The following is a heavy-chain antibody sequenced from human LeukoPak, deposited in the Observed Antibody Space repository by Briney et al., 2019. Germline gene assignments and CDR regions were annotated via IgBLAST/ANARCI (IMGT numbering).Heavy chain of an antibody. CDR1: GFTFSSYS. V-gene: IGHV3-21*01. D-gene: IGHD3-16*01. Sequence: GGSLRLSCAASGFTFSSYSMNWVRQAPGKGLEWVSSISSSSSYIYYADSVKGRFTISRDNAKNSLYLQMNSLRAEDTAVYYCARDLVRMNDYVWGSHVAYWGQGTLVTVSS. CDR2: ISSSSSYI. J-gene: IGHJ4*02. CDR3: ARDLVRMNDYVWGSHVAY.